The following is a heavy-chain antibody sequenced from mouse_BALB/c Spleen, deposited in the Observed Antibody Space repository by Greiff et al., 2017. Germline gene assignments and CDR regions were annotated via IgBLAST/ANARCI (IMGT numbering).Heavy chain of an antibody. D-gene: IGHD2-3*01. CDR3: NAGDGYYVRFAY. V-gene: IGHV14-4*02. J-gene: IGHJ3*01. CDR2: IDPENGDT. CDR1: GFNIKDYY. Sequence: EVQLQQSGAELVRSGASVKLSCTASGFNIKDYYMHWVKQRPEQGLEWIGWIDPENGDTEYAPKFQGKATMTADTSSNTAYLQLSSLTSEDTAVYYCNAGDGYYVRFAYWGQGTLVTVSA.